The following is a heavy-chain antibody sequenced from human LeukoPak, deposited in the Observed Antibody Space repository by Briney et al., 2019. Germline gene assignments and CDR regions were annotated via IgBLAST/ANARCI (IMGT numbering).Heavy chain of an antibody. Sequence: GGSLRLSCAASRFTLSTYAMSWVRQAPGKGLEWVSAISDSGGRTYYADSVKGRFTISRDNSKNTLYLQMNSLRVEDTAVYYCARVIVATNTFDAFDIWGQGTMVTVSS. CDR1: RFTLSTYA. CDR2: ISDSGGRT. V-gene: IGHV3-23*01. J-gene: IGHJ3*02. D-gene: IGHD5-12*01. CDR3: ARVIVATNTFDAFDI.